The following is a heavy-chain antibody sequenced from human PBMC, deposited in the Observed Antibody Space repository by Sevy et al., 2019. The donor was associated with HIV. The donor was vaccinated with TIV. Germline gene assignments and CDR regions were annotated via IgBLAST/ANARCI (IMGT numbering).Heavy chain of an antibody. CDR1: GFTFSDYY. Sequence: LSLTCAASGFTFSDYYMSWIRQAPGKGLEWVSYISSSGSTIYYADSVKGRFTISRDNAKNSLYLQMNSLRAEDTAVYSCARSSSTLGILPGYYPLDYWGQGTLVTVSS. V-gene: IGHV3-11*01. J-gene: IGHJ4*02. CDR3: ARSSSTLGILPGYYPLDY. D-gene: IGHD3-9*01. CDR2: ISSSGSTI.